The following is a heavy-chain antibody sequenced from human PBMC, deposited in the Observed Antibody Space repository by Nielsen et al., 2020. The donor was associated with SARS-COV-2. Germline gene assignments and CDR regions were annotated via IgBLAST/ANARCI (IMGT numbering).Heavy chain of an antibody. CDR2: ISYDGSNK. J-gene: IGHJ4*02. Sequence: GESLKISCAASAFTFSSCAMHWVRQAPGKGLEWVAVISYDGSNKYYADSVKGRFTISRDNSKNTLYLQMNSLRAEDTAVYYCAREHGSYYDFWSGIGGVDYWGQGTLVTVSS. D-gene: IGHD3-3*01. CDR3: AREHGSYYDFWSGIGGVDY. V-gene: IGHV3-30*04. CDR1: AFTFSSCA.